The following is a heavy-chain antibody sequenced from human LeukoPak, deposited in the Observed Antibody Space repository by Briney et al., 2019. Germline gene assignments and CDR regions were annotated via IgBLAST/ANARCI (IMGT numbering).Heavy chain of an antibody. Sequence: PGGSLRLSCAASGFTVTTYSMHWVRQAPGKGLEWVSYISSSGSTTKYADSVKGRFTISRDNAKNSLYLQMNSLRAEDTAVYYCARRGAHCDSSGYYYKWGQGTLVTVSS. CDR3: ARRGAHCDSSGYYYK. CDR2: ISSSGSTT. V-gene: IGHV3-48*03. D-gene: IGHD3-22*01. CDR1: GFTVTTYS. J-gene: IGHJ4*02.